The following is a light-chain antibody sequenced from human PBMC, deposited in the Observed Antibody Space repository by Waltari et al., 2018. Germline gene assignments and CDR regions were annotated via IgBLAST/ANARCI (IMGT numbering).Light chain of an antibody. J-gene: IGKJ4*01. Sequence: DIQMTQSPSSLSTSVGDRVTITYRASQGISDDLAWFQQKPGKAGKALIYAASTSQSGVPSKFSGSGSGTDFTITISSLQPEDFAIYFCQQYNSYPFTFGGGSKVEIK. CDR2: AAS. CDR1: QGISDD. CDR3: QQYNSYPFT. V-gene: IGKV1-16*02.